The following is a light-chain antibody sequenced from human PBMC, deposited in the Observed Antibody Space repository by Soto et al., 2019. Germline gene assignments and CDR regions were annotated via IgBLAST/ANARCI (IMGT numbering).Light chain of an antibody. CDR1: SSDVGTFKY. CDR2: EVT. V-gene: IGLV2-14*01. Sequence: QSVLTQFASVSGSPGQSITITCTGISSDVGTFKYVSWYQQHPGKAPKLMIYEVTIRASGVSDRFSGSKSGNTAFLTISGLQAEDEADYYCSSKTSGTTGVFGGGTKLTVL. J-gene: IGLJ3*02. CDR3: SSKTSGTTGV.